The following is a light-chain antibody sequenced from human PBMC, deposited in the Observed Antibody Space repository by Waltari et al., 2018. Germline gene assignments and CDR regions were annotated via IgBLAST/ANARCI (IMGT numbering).Light chain of an antibody. Sequence: HSALTQPPSASGSPGQSVTISCTGSSSAVGGYDAVSWYQQHPGRPPRLLIYEVHKRPSGVPDRFSASKSGDTASLTVSGLRAEDEAHYYCTSYTPIPTFVLFGGGTKLTVL. CDR1: SSAVGGYDA. J-gene: IGLJ2*01. CDR3: TSYTPIPTFVL. V-gene: IGLV2-8*01. CDR2: EVH.